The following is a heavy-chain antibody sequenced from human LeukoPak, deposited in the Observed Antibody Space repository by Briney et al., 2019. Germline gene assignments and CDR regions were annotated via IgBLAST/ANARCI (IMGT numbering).Heavy chain of an antibody. D-gene: IGHD4-17*01. Sequence: GGSLRLSCAASGFTFSLHNMNWVRQAPGKGLEWVSSISSSSSYIYYADSVKGRFTISRDNAKNSLYLQMNSLRAEDTAVYYCARDYYGDYVPFDYWGQGTLVTVSS. J-gene: IGHJ4*02. CDR1: GFTFSLHN. CDR3: ARDYYGDYVPFDY. V-gene: IGHV3-21*01. CDR2: ISSSSSYI.